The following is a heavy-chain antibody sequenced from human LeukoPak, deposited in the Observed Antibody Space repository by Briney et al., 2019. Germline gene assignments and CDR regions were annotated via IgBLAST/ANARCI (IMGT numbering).Heavy chain of an antibody. D-gene: IGHD6-13*01. J-gene: IGHJ4*02. V-gene: IGHV3-30*18. CDR1: GFTFSSYG. CDR3: AKALAAAGTKGWFPIDY. CDR2: ISYDGSNK. Sequence: GSLRLSCAASGFTFSSYGMHWVRQAPGKGLEWVAVISYDGSNKYYADSVKGRFTISRDNSKNTLYLQMNSLRAEDTAVYYCAKALAAAGTKGWFPIDYWGQGTLVTVSS.